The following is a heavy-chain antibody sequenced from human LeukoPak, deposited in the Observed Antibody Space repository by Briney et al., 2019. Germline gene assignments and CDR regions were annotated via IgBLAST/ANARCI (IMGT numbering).Heavy chain of an antibody. CDR3: ARGSFLDYGDYYFDY. CDR1: GFPFSNYA. Sequence: GGSLRLSYAATGFPFSNYAIHWVRQAPDKGLEWVALISYDGSAKYYADSVKGRFTISRDNSKNTLFLQMNSLRAEDTAMYYCARGSFLDYGDYYFDYWGQGTLVTVSS. D-gene: IGHD4-17*01. CDR2: ISYDGSAK. J-gene: IGHJ4*02. V-gene: IGHV3-30*04.